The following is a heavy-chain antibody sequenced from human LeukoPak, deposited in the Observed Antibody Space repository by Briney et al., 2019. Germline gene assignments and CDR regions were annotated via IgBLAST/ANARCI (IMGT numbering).Heavy chain of an antibody. CDR2: IKQDGSEK. Sequence: PGGSLRLSCAASGFNFRSFWMSWVRQAPGKGLEWVANIKQDGSEKYYVDSVKGRFTISRDNAKNSLYLQMNSLRAEDTAVYYCATTPLNYYYYYMDVWGKGTTVTVSS. D-gene: IGHD4-11*01. V-gene: IGHV3-7*01. J-gene: IGHJ6*03. CDR1: GFNFRSFW. CDR3: ATTPLNYYYYYMDV.